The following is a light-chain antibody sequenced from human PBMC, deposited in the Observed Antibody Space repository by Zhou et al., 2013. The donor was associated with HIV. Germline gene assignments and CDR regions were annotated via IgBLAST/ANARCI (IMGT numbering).Light chain of an antibody. J-gene: IGKJ4*01. CDR2: DAS. V-gene: IGKV1-33*01. CDR3: QQYDNLPLT. CDR1: QDITNY. Sequence: DIQMTQSPSSLSASVGDRVTITCQASQDITNYLNWYQQKPGKAPKLLIYDASNLETGVPSRFSGSGSGTDFTFTISSLQPEDIATYYCQQYDNLPLTFGGRDRRWRSN.